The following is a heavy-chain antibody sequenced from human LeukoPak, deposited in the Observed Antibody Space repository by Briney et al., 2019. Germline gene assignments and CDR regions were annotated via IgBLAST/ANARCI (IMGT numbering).Heavy chain of an antibody. J-gene: IGHJ4*02. CDR2: INHSGST. Sequence: PSETLSLTCAVYGGSFSGYYWSWIRQPPGKGLEWIGEINHSGSTNYNPSLKSRVTISVDTSKNQFSLKLSSVTAADTAVYYCARESVVVTAIDYWGQGTLVTVSS. CDR1: GGSFSGYY. CDR3: ARESVVVTAIDY. V-gene: IGHV4-34*01. D-gene: IGHD2-21*02.